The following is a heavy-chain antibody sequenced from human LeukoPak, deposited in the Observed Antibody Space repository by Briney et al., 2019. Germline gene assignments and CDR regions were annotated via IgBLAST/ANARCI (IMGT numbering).Heavy chain of an antibody. J-gene: IGHJ4*01. CDR2: INPNNGGT. Sequence: GASVKVSFKASGYTFTGYYMHWVRQAPGQGLEWMGWINPNNGGTNYAQKFRGRVTMTRDTSISTAYMELSGLGSDDTAVYYCARVVGGNYFDYWGQGTLVTVAS. D-gene: IGHD2-15*01. V-gene: IGHV1-2*02. CDR3: ARVVGGNYFDY. CDR1: GYTFTGYY.